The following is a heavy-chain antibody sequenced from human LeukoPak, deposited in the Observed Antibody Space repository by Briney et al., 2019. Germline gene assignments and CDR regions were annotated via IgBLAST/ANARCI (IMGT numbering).Heavy chain of an antibody. CDR1: GGTFSSYA. Sequence: SVKVSCKASGGTFSSYAISWVRQAPGQGLEWMGGIIPICGTANYAQKFQGRVTITTDESTSTAYMELSSLRSEDTAVYYCAGRPRTAAGLYYFDYWGQGTLVTVSS. CDR3: AGRPRTAAGLYYFDY. J-gene: IGHJ4*02. D-gene: IGHD6-13*01. CDR2: IIPICGTA. V-gene: IGHV1-69*05.